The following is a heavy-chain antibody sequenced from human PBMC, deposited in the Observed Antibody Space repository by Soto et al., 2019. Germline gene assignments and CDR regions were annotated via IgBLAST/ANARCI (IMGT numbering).Heavy chain of an antibody. Sequence: SVKVSCKASGYTFTGYYMHWVRQAPVQGLEWMGWINPNSGGTNYAQKFQGRVTMTRDTSISTAYMELSRLRSDDTAVYYCARGLAGRGYSYGYDYWGQGTLVTVSS. CDR3: ARGLAGRGYSYGYDY. J-gene: IGHJ4*02. CDR1: GYTFTGYY. V-gene: IGHV1-2*02. CDR2: INPNSGGT. D-gene: IGHD5-18*01.